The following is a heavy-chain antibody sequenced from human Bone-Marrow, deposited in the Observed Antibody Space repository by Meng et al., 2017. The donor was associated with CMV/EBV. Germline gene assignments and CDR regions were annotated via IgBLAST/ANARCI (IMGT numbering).Heavy chain of an antibody. CDR3: ARDLTQSDMVVTPGRADDY. Sequence: ASVKVSCKASGYTFTSYDINWVRQATGQGLEWMGWMNPNSGNTGYAQKFQGRVTITRNTSISTAYMELSSLRSEDTAVYYCARDLTQSDMVVTPGRADDYWGQGTLVTVAS. J-gene: IGHJ4*02. V-gene: IGHV1-8*03. D-gene: IGHD4-23*01. CDR2: MNPNSGNT. CDR1: GYTFTSYD.